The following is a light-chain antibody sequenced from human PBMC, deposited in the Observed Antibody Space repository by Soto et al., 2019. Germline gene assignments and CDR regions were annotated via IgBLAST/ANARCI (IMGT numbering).Light chain of an antibody. CDR2: GAS. J-gene: IGKJ3*01. V-gene: IGKV3-20*01. CDR1: QSVSSSY. Sequence: EIVLTQSPGTLSLSPGERATLSCRASQSVSSSYLAWYQQKPGQAPRLLIYGASSRATGIPDRFSGSGSGTDFTLTISRLEPEVFAVYYCQQYGSSPPNTFGPGTKVDIK. CDR3: QQYGSSPPNT.